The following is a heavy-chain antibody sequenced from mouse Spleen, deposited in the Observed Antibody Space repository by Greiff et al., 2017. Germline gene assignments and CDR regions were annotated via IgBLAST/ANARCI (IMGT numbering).Heavy chain of an antibody. J-gene: IGHJ4*01. D-gene: IGHD1-2*01. CDR2: IRLKSDNYAT. V-gene: IGHV6-3*01. CDR3: TVFYYGYDYAMDY. CDR1: GFTFSNYW. Sequence: DVKLQESGGGLVQPGGSMKLSCVASGFTFSNYWMNWVRQSPEKGLEWVAQIRLKSDNYATHYAESVKGRFTISRDDSKSSVYLQMNNLRAEDTGIYYCTVFYYGYDYAMDYWGQGTSVTVSS.